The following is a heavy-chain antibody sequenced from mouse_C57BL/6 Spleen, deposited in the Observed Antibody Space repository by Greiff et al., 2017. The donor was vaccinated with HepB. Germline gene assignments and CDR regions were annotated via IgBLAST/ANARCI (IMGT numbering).Heavy chain of an antibody. CDR1: GYSITSGYY. CDR2: ISYDGSN. Sequence: ESGPGLVKPSQSLSLTCSVTGYSITSGYYWNWIRQFPGNKLEWMGYISYDGSNNYNPSLKNRISITRDTSKNQFFLKLNSVTTEDTATYYCAREVDGCFAYWGQGTLVTVSA. CDR3: AREVDGCFAY. D-gene: IGHD2-3*01. J-gene: IGHJ3*01. V-gene: IGHV3-6*01.